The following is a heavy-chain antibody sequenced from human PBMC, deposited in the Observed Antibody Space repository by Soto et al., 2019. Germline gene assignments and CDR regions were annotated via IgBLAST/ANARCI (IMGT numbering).Heavy chain of an antibody. D-gene: IGHD6-6*01. CDR1: GGSISSDDYY. CDR2: IYHSGRT. J-gene: IGHJ4*02. CDR3: ARDRSNSPDYFDY. Sequence: PSETLSLTCTVSGGSISSDDYYWTWIRQPPGKGLEWIGYIYHSGRTSHNPSLDSRITISMDTSKNLFSLKLSSVSAADTAVYYCARDRSNSPDYFDYWGQGALVTVSS. V-gene: IGHV4-30-4*01.